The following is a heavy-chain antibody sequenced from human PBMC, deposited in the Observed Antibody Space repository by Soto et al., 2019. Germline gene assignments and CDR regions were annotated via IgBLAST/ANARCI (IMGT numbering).Heavy chain of an antibody. CDR2: ISYDGSNK. CDR3: ARARLDTQAFDS. CDR1: GFTFSSYA. D-gene: IGHD3-16*01. Sequence: QVQLVESGGGVVQPGRSLRLSCAASGFTFSSYAMHWVRQAPGKGLEWVAVISYDGSNKYYADSVKGRFPISRDNSKNTRYLQMNSLRAEDTAVYYCARARLDTQAFDSWVQGTLVPFPS. J-gene: IGHJ4*02. V-gene: IGHV3-30-3*01.